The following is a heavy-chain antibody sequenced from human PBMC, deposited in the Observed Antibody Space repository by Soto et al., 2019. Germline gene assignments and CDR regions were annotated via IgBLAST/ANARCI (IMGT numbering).Heavy chain of an antibody. CDR2: IYYSGST. D-gene: IGHD3-16*02. V-gene: IGHV4-30-4*01. CDR1: GGSISSGDYY. CDR3: ARVMITFGGVIVPNWFDP. Sequence: QVQLQESGPGLVKPSQTLSLTCTVSGGSISSGDYYWSWIRQPPGKGLEWIWYIYYSGSTYYNPSLKSRVTISVDTSKNQFSLKLSSVTAADTAVYYCARVMITFGGVIVPNWFDPWGQGTLVTVSS. J-gene: IGHJ5*02.